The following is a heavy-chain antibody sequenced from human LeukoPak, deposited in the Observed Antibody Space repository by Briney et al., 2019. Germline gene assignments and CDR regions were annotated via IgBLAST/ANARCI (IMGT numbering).Heavy chain of an antibody. V-gene: IGHV4-34*01. J-gene: IGHJ5*02. CDR2: INHSGST. D-gene: IGHD3-10*01. CDR3: ARGGVRGVIIGWFDP. CDR1: GGSFSGYY. Sequence: SETLSLTCAVYGGSFSGYYWSWIRRPPGKGLEWIGEINHSGSTNYNPSLKSRVTISVDTSKNQFSLKLSSVTAADTAVYYCARGGVRGVIIGWFDPWGQGTLVTVSS.